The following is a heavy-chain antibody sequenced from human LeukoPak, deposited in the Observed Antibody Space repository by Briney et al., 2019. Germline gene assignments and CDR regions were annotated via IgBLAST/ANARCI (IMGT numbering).Heavy chain of an antibody. CDR1: GYTFTGYY. D-gene: IGHD5-24*01. J-gene: IGHJ4*02. V-gene: IGHV1-18*04. CDR2: INTYNGNT. Sequence: ASVKVSCKASGYTFTGYYMHWVRQAPGQGLEWMGWINTYNGNTNYVQNLQGRVTMTTDTSTSTAYMELRSLRSDDTAVYYCARNSHGYSSTWLQFNFDYWGQGTLVTVSS. CDR3: ARNSHGYSSTWLQFNFDY.